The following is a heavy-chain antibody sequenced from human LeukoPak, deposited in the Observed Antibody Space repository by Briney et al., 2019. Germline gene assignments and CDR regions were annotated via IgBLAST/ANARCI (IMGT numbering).Heavy chain of an antibody. D-gene: IGHD6-6*01. CDR2: ISWNSGRI. CDR1: VFTFDDYS. J-gene: IGHJ4*02. CDR3: AKATYSTSPGYYFDY. V-gene: IGHV3-9*01. Sequence: GGSLRLSCAASVFTFDDYSMLWVRQGLWKGLEWVSGISWNSGRIGYADSVKGRFIISRDNAKNSLYLQMNSLRSEDTAFYYCAKATYSTSPGYYFDYWGQGTLVTVSS.